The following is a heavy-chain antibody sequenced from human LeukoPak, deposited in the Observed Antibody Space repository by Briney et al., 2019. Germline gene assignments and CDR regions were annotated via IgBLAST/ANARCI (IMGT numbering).Heavy chain of an antibody. CDR2: ISSSGSTI. V-gene: IGHV3-48*03. D-gene: IGHD3-10*01. CDR3: ARVGDFDGSGSEHFDY. J-gene: IGHJ4*02. Sequence: GGSLRLSCAASGFTFSSYEMNWVRQAPGKGLEWVSYISSSGSTIYYADSVKGRFTISRDNAKNSLYLQMNSLRAEDTAVYHCARVGDFDGSGSEHFDYWGQGTLVTVSS. CDR1: GFTFSSYE.